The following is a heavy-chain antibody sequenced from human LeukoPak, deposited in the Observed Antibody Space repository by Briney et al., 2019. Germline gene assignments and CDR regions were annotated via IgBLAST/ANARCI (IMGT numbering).Heavy chain of an antibody. J-gene: IGHJ4*02. CDR1: GFTFSSYW. Sequence: QTGRSLRLSCAASGFTFSSYWMSWVRQAPGKGLEWDSAISGSGGSTYYADSVKGRFTISRDNSKNTLYLQMNSLRAEDTAVYYCATTEQSITMIVVAERHTPFDYWGQGTLVTVSS. D-gene: IGHD3-22*01. CDR2: ISGSGGST. CDR3: ATTEQSITMIVVAERHTPFDY. V-gene: IGHV3-23*01.